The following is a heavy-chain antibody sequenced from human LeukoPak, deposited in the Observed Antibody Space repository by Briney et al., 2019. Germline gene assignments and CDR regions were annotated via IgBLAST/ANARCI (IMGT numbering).Heavy chain of an antibody. CDR1: GGSFSGYY. D-gene: IGHD3-22*01. CDR2: VYYTGST. Sequence: SETLSLTCAVYGGSFSGYYWSWIRQPPGKGLEWIGYVYYTGSTNYNPSLNSRVTMSIDTSKNQFSLRLSSVTAADTAVYYCARVVGFYDSSAFDLWGQGTLVTVSS. J-gene: IGHJ5*02. CDR3: ARVVGFYDSSAFDL. V-gene: IGHV4-59*01.